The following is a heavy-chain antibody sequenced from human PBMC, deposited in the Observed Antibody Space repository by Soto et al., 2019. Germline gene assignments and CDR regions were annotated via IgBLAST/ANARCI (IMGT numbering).Heavy chain of an antibody. D-gene: IGHD4-17*01. V-gene: IGHV3-30*03. CDR1: GFTFNICG. CDR3: ARVLAGSYGDYVPSPFYFDY. J-gene: IGHJ4*02. Sequence: QVQLVESGGGVVQPGRSLRLSCAASGFTFNICGMHWVRQAPGKGLEWVAVISYDGSNKYYTGSVRGRFTISRDDSKNTLYLQMNSLGAEDTAVYYCARVLAGSYGDYVPSPFYFDYWGKGTLVTVSS. CDR2: ISYDGSNK.